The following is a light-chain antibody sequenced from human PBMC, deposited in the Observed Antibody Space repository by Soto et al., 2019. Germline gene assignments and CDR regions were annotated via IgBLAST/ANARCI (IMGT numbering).Light chain of an antibody. CDR2: YAS. Sequence: EIVLTQSPATLSFSPGERATLSCRASQSVDKYLVWYQQKPGQAPSLLIFYASSRATGITARFIGSGSGTDFLLTITSLEAQDFAVYYCQQRTNWPLTFGGGTKLEIK. V-gene: IGKV3-11*01. J-gene: IGKJ4*01. CDR1: QSVDKY. CDR3: QQRTNWPLT.